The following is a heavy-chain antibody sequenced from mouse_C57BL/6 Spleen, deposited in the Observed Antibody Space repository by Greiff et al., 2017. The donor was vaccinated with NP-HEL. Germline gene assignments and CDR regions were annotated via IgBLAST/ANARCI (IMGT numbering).Heavy chain of an antibody. V-gene: IGHV1-39*01. CDR3: ARLGGNYGPRDFDY. Sequence: VHVKQSGPELVKPGASVKISCKASGYSFTDYNMNWVKQSNGKSLEWIGVINPNYGTTSYNQKFKGKATLTVDQSSSTAYMQLNSLTSEDSAVYYCARLGGNYGPRDFDYWGQGTTLTVSS. CDR1: GYSFTDYN. CDR2: INPNYGTT. D-gene: IGHD2-1*01. J-gene: IGHJ2*01.